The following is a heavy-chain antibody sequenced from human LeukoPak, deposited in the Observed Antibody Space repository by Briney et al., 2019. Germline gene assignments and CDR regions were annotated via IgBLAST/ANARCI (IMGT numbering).Heavy chain of an antibody. J-gene: IGHJ4*02. CDR2: ISSSSSYI. CDR1: GFTFSSYS. D-gene: IGHD3-10*01. Sequence: GGSLRLSCAASGFTFSSYSMNWVRQAPGKGLEWVSSISSSSSYIYYADSVKGRFTISRDNAKNSLYLQMNSLRAEDTAVYYCATDLLWFGELSEFDYWGQGTLVTVSS. V-gene: IGHV3-21*01. CDR3: ATDLLWFGELSEFDY.